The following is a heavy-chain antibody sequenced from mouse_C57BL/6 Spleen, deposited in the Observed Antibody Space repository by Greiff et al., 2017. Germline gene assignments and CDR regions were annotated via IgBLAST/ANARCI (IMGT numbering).Heavy chain of an antibody. Sequence: EVKLMESGGGLVQPKGSLKLSCAASGFSFNTYAMIWVRQAPGKGLEWVARIRSKSNNYATYYADSVKDRFTISRDDSESMLYLQMNNLKTEDTAMYYCVTAQAGWGFGYWGQGTTLTVSS. V-gene: IGHV10-1*01. CDR3: VTAQAGWGFGY. CDR1: GFSFNTYA. J-gene: IGHJ2*01. CDR2: IRSKSNNYAT. D-gene: IGHD3-2*02.